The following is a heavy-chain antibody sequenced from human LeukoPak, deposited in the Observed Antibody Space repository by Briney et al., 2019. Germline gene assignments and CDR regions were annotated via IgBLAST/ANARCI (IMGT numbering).Heavy chain of an antibody. D-gene: IGHD3-10*01. CDR1: GFTMNTNY. Sequence: GRSLRLSCAASGFTMNTNYMCWVRHAPGKGLEWVSGIYTGNSTIYADSVRGRFTISRDNSKNTFYLQMNSLRAEDTAVYYCVGYHSESPAPWGQGTLVTVSS. CDR2: IYTGNST. CDR3: VGYHSESPAP. J-gene: IGHJ5*02. V-gene: IGHV3-53*01.